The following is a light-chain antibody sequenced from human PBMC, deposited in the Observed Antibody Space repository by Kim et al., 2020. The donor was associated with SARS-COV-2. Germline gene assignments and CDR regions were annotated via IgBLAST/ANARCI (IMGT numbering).Light chain of an antibody. J-gene: IGKJ1*01. CDR1: QSVGSW. CDR2: QTS. Sequence: DIQMTQSPSTLSASVGDRVTITCRANQSVGSWLAWYQQKPGKAPKLLIWQTSSLDIGVPSRFSGSGSGTEFTLTISSLQPDDFATYYCQEYNDYSTFGLVTKVDIK. CDR3: QEYNDYST. V-gene: IGKV1-5*03.